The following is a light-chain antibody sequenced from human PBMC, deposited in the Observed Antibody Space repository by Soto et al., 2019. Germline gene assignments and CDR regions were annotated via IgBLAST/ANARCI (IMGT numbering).Light chain of an antibody. Sequence: DIVMTQSPLSLPVTPGEPASISFRSSQSLLHSNGYTYLHWCLQRPGQSPQLLIYRVSYHLSGVPDRIGGSGSGSDFTLKISWVEAEDAGVYCCMQATQLAFGGGTKVDI. V-gene: IGKV2-28*01. CDR3: MQATQLA. J-gene: IGKJ4*01. CDR2: RVS. CDR1: QSLLHSNGYTY.